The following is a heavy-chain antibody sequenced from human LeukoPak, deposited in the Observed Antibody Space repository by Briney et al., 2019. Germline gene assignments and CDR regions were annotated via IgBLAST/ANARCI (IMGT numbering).Heavy chain of an antibody. J-gene: IGHJ4*02. CDR3: AKDTHMIVVVTLDY. D-gene: IGHD3-22*01. V-gene: IGHV3-23*01. CDR2: ISGSGGST. Sequence: GGSLRLSCAASGFTFSSYAMSWLRQAPGKGLEWVSAISGSGGSTYYADSVKGRFTISRDNSKNTLYLQMNSLRAEDTAVYYCAKDTHMIVVVTLDYWGQGTLVTVSS. CDR1: GFTFSSYA.